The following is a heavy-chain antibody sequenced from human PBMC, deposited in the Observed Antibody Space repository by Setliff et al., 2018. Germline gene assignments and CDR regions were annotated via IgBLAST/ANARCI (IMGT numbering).Heavy chain of an antibody. D-gene: IGHD4-17*01. Sequence: PSETLSLTCTVSDDSFTSSRYYWGWIRQAPGSGLEWIGSISYSGTPYYNASVESRVTISIDTSRNQFSLELRSVTVAVTATYYCVRPGGTTVVARHFDYWGSGILVTVSS. CDR3: VRPGGTTVVARHFDY. V-gene: IGHV4-39*01. CDR2: ISYSGTP. J-gene: IGHJ4*01. CDR1: DDSFTSSRYY.